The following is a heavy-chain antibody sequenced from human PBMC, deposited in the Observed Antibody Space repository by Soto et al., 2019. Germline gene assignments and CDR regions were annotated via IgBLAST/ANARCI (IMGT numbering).Heavy chain of an antibody. CDR1: GFIFSSYA. Sequence: GGSLRLSCEASGFIFSSYAMNWVRQAPGKGLQWVSSITGSSDYTSYIASVKGRFTISRDNSKNTLYLQMNSLRAEDTAVYFCAKEKTTGAHYALDYWSQGTLVTGSS. J-gene: IGHJ4*02. CDR3: AKEKTTGAHYALDY. D-gene: IGHD2-8*02. CDR2: ITGSSDYT. V-gene: IGHV3-23*01.